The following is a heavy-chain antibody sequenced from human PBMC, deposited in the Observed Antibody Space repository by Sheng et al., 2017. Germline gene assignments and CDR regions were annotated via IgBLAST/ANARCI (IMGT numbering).Heavy chain of an antibody. J-gene: IGHJ6*03. CDR2: IIPILGIA. V-gene: IGHV1-69*10. Sequence: QVQLVQSGAEVKKPGSSVKVSCKASGGTFSSYAISWVRQAPGQGLEWMGGIIPILGIANYAQKFQGRVTITADKSTSTAYMELSSLRSEDTAVYYCAKCPTVAIRGVIVSDNTYYYYYMDVWGQGTTVTVSS. CDR1: GGTFSSYA. D-gene: IGHD3-10*01. CDR3: AKCPTVAIRGVIVSDNTYYYYYMDV.